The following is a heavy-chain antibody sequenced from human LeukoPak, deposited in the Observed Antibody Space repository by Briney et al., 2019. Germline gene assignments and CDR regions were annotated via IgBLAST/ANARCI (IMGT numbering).Heavy chain of an antibody. CDR3: ARVQTGIDY. CDR2: IYYNGST. J-gene: IGHJ4*02. Sequence: PSETLSLTCTVSGGSISSGSYYWGWIRQPPGRGLEWIGSIYYNGSTYYNPSLKSRVTISVDTSNRQFSLKLSSVTAADTAVYYCARVQTGIDYWGQGTLVTVSS. CDR1: GGSISSGSYY. V-gene: IGHV4-39*01. D-gene: IGHD3-9*01.